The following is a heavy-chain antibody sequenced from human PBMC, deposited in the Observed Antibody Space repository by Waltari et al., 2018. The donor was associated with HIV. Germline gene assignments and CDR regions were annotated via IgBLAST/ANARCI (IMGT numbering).Heavy chain of an antibody. CDR1: GGSISSSSYY. V-gene: IGHV4-39*01. CDR3: ARAVQGYCSGGSCENYFDY. Sequence: QLQLQESGPGLVKPSETLSLTCTVSGGSISSSSYYWGWIRQPPGTGLEGIGSIYYSGSTYYSPSRKSRVTISVDTSKNQFSLKLSSVTAADTAVYYCARAVQGYCSGGSCENYFDYWGQGTLVTVSS. J-gene: IGHJ4*02. CDR2: IYYSGST. D-gene: IGHD2-15*01.